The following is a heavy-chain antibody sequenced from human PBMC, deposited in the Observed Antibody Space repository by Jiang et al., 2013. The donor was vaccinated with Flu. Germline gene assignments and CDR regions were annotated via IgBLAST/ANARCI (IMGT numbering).Heavy chain of an antibody. CDR3: ARNILRFLEWSSYFDY. CDR2: IYYSGST. V-gene: IGHV4-39*01. J-gene: IGHJ4*02. Sequence: GSGLVKPSETLSLTCTVSGGSISSSSYYWGWIRQPPGKGLEWIGSIYYSGSTYYNPSLKSRVTISVDTSKNQFSLKLSSVTAADTAVYYCARNILRFLEWSSYFDYWGQGTLVTVSS. D-gene: IGHD3-3*01. CDR1: GGSISSSSYY.